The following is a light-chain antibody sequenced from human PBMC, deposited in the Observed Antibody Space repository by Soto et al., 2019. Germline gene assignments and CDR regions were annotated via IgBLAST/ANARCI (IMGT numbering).Light chain of an antibody. CDR2: EVT. CDR1: SSDVGKYDY. Sequence: QSALTQPPSASGSPGQSVTISCTGTSSDVGKYDYVSWYQQHPGKAPRLMIYEVTYRPSGVSNRFSGSKSGSTASLTISGLQAEDEADYYCSSYTDSSTLGLYVFGTGTKVTVL. V-gene: IGLV2-14*01. CDR3: SSYTDSSTLGLYV. J-gene: IGLJ1*01.